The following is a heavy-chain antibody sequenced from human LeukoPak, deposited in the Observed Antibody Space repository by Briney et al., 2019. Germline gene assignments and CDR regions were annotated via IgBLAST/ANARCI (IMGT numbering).Heavy chain of an antibody. D-gene: IGHD5-18*01. Sequence: GGSLRLSCAVSGFIFSSYWMSWVRQAPGKGLEWVANIKEDGSVTHYVDSVKGRFTISRDNAKNSLFRQMNSLRVEDTAMYFCAYSYGYAFDIWGQGTMVTVSS. CDR3: AYSYGYAFDI. V-gene: IGHV3-7*05. J-gene: IGHJ3*02. CDR1: GFIFSSYW. CDR2: IKEDGSVT.